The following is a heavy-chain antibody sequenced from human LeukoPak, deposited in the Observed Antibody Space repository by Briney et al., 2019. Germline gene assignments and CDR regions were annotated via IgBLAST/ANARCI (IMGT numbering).Heavy chain of an antibody. Sequence: PGGSLRLSCAASGFTFSSYSMNWVRQAPGKGLEWVSSISSSSSYIYYADSVKGRFTISRHNAKRSLYLQMNSLRAEDTAVYYCARDLGGYGDYGTNFDYWGQGTLVTVSS. D-gene: IGHD4-17*01. J-gene: IGHJ4*02. CDR2: ISSSSSYI. CDR1: GFTFSSYS. V-gene: IGHV3-21*01. CDR3: ARDLGGYGDYGTNFDY.